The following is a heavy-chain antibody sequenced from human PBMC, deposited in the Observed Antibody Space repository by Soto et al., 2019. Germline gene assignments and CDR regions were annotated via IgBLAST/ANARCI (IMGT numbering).Heavy chain of an antibody. V-gene: IGHV3-11*01. D-gene: IGHD3-16*01. J-gene: IGHJ5*02. CDR1: GFSFSDYY. CDR3: ARLPYPWGWFDP. CDR2: ISNSGRTI. Sequence: QVQLVESGGGLVKPGGSLRLSCAASGFSFSDYYMSWIRQAPGKGLEWISYISNSGRTIYYADSLKGRFTISRDNAKNSLYLQMNSLRVYDTAIYYCARLPYPWGWFDPWGQGTLVTVSS.